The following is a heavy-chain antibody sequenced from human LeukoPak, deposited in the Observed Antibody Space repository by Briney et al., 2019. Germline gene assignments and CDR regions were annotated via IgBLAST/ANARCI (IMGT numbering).Heavy chain of an antibody. CDR3: AGEAIVVVPAASIDNAFDI. CDR1: GFTFSSYS. CDR2: INHSGST. Sequence: AGGSLRLSCAASGFTFSSYSMNWIRQPPGKGLEWIGEINHSGSTNYNPSLKSRVTISVDTSKNQFSLKLSSVTAADTAVYYCAGEAIVVVPAASIDNAFDIWGQGTMVTVSS. D-gene: IGHD2-2*01. V-gene: IGHV4-34*01. J-gene: IGHJ3*02.